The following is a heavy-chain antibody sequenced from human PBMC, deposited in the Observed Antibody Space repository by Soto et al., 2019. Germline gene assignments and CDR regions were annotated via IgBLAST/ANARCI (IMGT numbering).Heavy chain of an antibody. CDR1: GFTFTNYG. V-gene: IGHV3-33*01. CDR3: ARGGERGWNLKTY. Sequence: GGSLRLSCAASGFTFTNYGMHWVRQAPGRGLEWVAVLWSDGSTTYYADSVQGRFTISRDSSENTLYLQMNSLRVEDTAVYYCARGGERGWNLKTYWGQGTLVTVSS. CDR2: LWSDGSTT. J-gene: IGHJ4*02. D-gene: IGHD1-7*01.